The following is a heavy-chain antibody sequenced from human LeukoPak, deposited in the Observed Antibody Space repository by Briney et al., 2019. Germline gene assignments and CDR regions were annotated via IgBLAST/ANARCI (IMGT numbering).Heavy chain of an antibody. D-gene: IGHD3-16*01. J-gene: IGHJ3*02. CDR2: ISGSGGST. V-gene: IGHV3-23*01. CDR3: AKDGGPGLAFDI. CDR1: GSTFSSYA. Sequence: PGGSLRLSCAASGSTFSSYAMSWVRQAPGKGLEWVSAISGSGGSTYYADSVKGRFTISRDNSKNTLYLQMNSLRAEDTAVYYCAKDGGPGLAFDIWGQGTMVTVSS.